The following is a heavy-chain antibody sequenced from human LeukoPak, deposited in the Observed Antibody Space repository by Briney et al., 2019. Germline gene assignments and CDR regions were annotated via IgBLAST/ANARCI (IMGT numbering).Heavy chain of an antibody. CDR2: INPNSGGT. Sequence: ASVKVSCKASGYTFTGYYMHWVRQAPGQGLEWMGWINPNSGGTNYAQKFQGRVTMTRDTSISTAYMELSRLRSDDTAVYYCARDRSSRRDGYNYAYWSQGTLVTVSS. J-gene: IGHJ4*02. D-gene: IGHD5-24*01. CDR3: ARDRSSRRDGYNYAY. CDR1: GYTFTGYY. V-gene: IGHV1-2*02.